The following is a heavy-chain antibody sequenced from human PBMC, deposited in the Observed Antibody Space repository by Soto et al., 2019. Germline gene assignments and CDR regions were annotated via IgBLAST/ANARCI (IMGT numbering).Heavy chain of an antibody. D-gene: IGHD6-19*01. CDR3: AKLSSGFYNNFDY. CDR1: GFTFSGYA. Sequence: GGSLRLSCAASGFTFSGYAMSWVRHAPGKGLEWVSTITGTGGSTYYADSVTGRFTISRDKSKNTVYLQMDSLRAEDTAVYYCAKLSSGFYNNFDYWGQGTLVTVSS. CDR2: ITGTGGST. J-gene: IGHJ4*02. V-gene: IGHV3-23*01.